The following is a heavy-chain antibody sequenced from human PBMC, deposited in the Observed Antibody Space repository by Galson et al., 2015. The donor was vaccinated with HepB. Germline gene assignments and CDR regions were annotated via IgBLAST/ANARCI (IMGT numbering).Heavy chain of an antibody. D-gene: IGHD3-16*01. Sequence: SVKVSCKASGYSFSSYAINWVRQAPGQGLEWMGWINTASRNPTYAQGFTGRFVFSMDTSVSTAYLQISSLQAEDSAVYYCARKCFYYNYMDVWGKGTAVTVSS. V-gene: IGHV7-4-1*02. CDR3: ARKCFYYNYMDV. J-gene: IGHJ6*03. CDR1: GYSFSSYA. CDR2: INTASRNP.